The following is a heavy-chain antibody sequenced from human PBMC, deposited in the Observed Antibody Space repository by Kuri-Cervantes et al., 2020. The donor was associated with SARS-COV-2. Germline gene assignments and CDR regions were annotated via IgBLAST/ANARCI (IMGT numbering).Heavy chain of an antibody. V-gene: IGHV3-43D*04. CDR3: AKDASVLTYSMGV. J-gene: IGHJ6*02. D-gene: IGHD5/OR15-5a*01. CDR2: ISWDGETI. CDR1: GFTFDDYA. Sequence: GESLKISCAASGFTFDDYAMHWVRQAPGKGLEWVSLISWDGETIDYGDSVKGLFTISRDNSKNSLYLQMNSLKPEDTALYYCAKDASVLTYSMGVWGQGTTVTVSS.